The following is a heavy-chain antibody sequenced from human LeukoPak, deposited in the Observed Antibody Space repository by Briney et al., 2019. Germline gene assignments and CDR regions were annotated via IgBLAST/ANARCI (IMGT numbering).Heavy chain of an antibody. CDR1: GYTFTSYA. CDR2: INAGNGNT. D-gene: IGHD3-22*01. Sequence: ASVKVSCKASGYTFTSYAMHWVRQAPGQRLEWMGWINAGNGNTKYSQKFQGRVTITRDTSASTAYMELSSLRSEDTAVYYCARCLTGVNPQYYYDSSGLDYWGQGTLVTVSS. V-gene: IGHV1-3*01. CDR3: ARCLTGVNPQYYYDSSGLDY. J-gene: IGHJ4*02.